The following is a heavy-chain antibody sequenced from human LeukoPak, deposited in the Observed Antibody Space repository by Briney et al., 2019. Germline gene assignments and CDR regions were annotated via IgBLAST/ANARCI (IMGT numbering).Heavy chain of an antibody. CDR2: IIPIFGTA. CDR3: ARGCSSTSCYRFDY. D-gene: IGHD2-2*01. Sequence: GASVKVSCKASGGTFSSYAISWVRQAPGQGLEWMGRIIPIFGTANYAQKFQGRVTITADESTSTAYMELSSLRSEDTAVYYCARGCSSTSCYRFDYWGQGTLVTVSS. CDR1: GGTFSSYA. V-gene: IGHV1-69*13. J-gene: IGHJ4*02.